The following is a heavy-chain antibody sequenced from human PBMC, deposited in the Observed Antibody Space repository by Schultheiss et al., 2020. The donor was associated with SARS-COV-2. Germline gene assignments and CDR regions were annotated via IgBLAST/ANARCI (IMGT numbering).Heavy chain of an antibody. V-gene: IGHV3-74*01. J-gene: IGHJ6*03. CDR1: GFTFSSYW. CDR3: ATLDIVVVPAARYYYMDV. D-gene: IGHD2-2*01. Sequence: GGSLRLSCAASGFTFSSYWMHWVRQAPGKGLVWVSRINSDGSSTSYADSVKGRFTISRDNAKNSLYLQMNSLRAEDTAVYYCATLDIVVVPAARYYYMDVWGKGTTVTVSS. CDR2: INSDGSST.